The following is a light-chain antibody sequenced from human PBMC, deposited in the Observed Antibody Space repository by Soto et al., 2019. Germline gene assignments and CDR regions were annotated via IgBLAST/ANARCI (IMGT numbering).Light chain of an antibody. CDR2: GAS. CDR1: QSVSSN. Sequence: ERVMQDARGTISVSQGERATLSCRASQSVSSNLAWYQQKPGQAPRLLIYGASTRATGIPARFSGSGSGTEFTLTISSLQSEQLVFYYCQPYDPWPPRFGQATTVDLK. J-gene: IGKJ1*01. V-gene: IGKV3-15*01. CDR3: QPYDPWPPR.